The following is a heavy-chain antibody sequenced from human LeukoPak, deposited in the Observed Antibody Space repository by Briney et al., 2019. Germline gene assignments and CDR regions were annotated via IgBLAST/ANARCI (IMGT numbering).Heavy chain of an antibody. J-gene: IGHJ4*02. V-gene: IGHV3-72*01. CDR3: VRPYGSGSFYTYFDH. D-gene: IGHD3-10*01. Sequence: GGSLRLSCAASGFTFSDHYMDWVRQAPGEGLEWVGRIRNKANRYSTEYAASVKGRFTMTRDDSEKLLYLQMNSLKTEDTAVYYCVRPYGSGSFYTYFDHWGQGTLVTVSS. CDR2: IRNKANRYST. CDR1: GFTFSDHY.